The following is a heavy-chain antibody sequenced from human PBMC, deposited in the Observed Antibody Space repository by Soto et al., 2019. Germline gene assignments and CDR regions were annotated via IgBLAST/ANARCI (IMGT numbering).Heavy chain of an antibody. CDR1: GGTFSSNA. CDR3: ARDAPSTPSVY. Sequence: QVQLVQSGAEVKKPGSSVRVSCKASGGTFSSNAISWVRQAPGQGLEWMGAIIPTFGTANYAQNFQGRVTITADESTRTAYMELSSRRFEDTAVYYCARDAPSTPSVYWGQGTLVTGSS. CDR2: IIPTFGTA. V-gene: IGHV1-69*01. J-gene: IGHJ4*02.